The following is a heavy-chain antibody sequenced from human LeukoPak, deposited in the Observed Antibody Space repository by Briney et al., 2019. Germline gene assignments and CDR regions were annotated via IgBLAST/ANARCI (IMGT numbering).Heavy chain of an antibody. Sequence: SETLSLTCIVSGGSVSSSSYYWGWIRQPPGKGLEWIGSIYYSGSTYYNPSLKSRVTISVDTSKNQFSLKLSSVTAADTAVYYCARSIGLDYGDYGTWFDPWGQGTLVTVSS. J-gene: IGHJ5*02. V-gene: IGHV4-39*01. D-gene: IGHD4-17*01. CDR2: IYYSGST. CDR1: GGSVSSSSYY. CDR3: ARSIGLDYGDYGTWFDP.